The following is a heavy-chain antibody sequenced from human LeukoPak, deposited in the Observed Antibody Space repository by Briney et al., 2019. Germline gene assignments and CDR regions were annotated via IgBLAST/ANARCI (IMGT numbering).Heavy chain of an antibody. V-gene: IGHV4-59*08. CDR3: AQSSGTPPYYYGMDV. CDR1: GGSISSYY. J-gene: IGHJ6*02. CDR2: IYYSGST. Sequence: PSETLSLTCTVSGGSISSYYWSWIRQPPGKGLEWIGYIYYSGSTNYNPSLKSRVTISVDTSKNQFSPKLSSVTAADTAVYYCAQSSGTPPYYYGMDVWGQGTTVTVSS. D-gene: IGHD3-10*01.